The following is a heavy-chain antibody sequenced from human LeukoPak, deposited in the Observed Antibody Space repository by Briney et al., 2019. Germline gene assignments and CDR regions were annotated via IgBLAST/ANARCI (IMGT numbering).Heavy chain of an antibody. J-gene: IGHJ5*02. CDR1: GDSVTSGTFY. CDR3: ARHSGSGSLSRPFDP. Sequence: SETLSPTCTVSGDSVTSGTFYWAWLRQPPGKGLEWIATVYYTGSTYYNPSLKSRVTLSIDTSKNQFSLTLRSVVAPDTALYYCARHSGSGSLSRPFDPWGQGALVTVSS. CDR2: VYYTGST. V-gene: IGHV4-39*01. D-gene: IGHD3-10*01.